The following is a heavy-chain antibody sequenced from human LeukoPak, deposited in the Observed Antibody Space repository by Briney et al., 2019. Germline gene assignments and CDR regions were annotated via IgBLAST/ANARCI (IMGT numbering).Heavy chain of an antibody. Sequence: GGSLRLSCTASGFTFSNYAMNWVRQAPGKGLEWVSAISGSGGSTYYADSVKGRFTISRDNSKNTLYLQMNSLRAEDTAVYYCAKDMRITMILMVKAPTEFDYWGQGTLVTVSS. CDR3: AKDMRITMILMVKAPTEFDY. CDR2: ISGSGGST. D-gene: IGHD3-22*01. J-gene: IGHJ4*02. V-gene: IGHV3-23*01. CDR1: GFTFSNYA.